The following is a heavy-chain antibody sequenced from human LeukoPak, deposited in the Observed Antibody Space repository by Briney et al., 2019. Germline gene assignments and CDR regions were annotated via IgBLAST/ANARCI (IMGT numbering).Heavy chain of an antibody. CDR2: INHSGST. CDR1: GGSFSGYY. D-gene: IGHD4-17*01. J-gene: IGHJ4*02. CDR3: ARIPTVTFFDY. Sequence: SSETLSLTCAVYGGSFSGYYWSWIRQPPGKGLEWIGEINHSGSTNYNPSLKSRVTISVDTSKNQFSLKLSSVTAADTAVYYCARIPTVTFFDYWGQGTLVTVSS. V-gene: IGHV4-34*01.